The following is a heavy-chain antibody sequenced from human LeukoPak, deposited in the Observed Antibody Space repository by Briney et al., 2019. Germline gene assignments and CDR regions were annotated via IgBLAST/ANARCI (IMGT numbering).Heavy chain of an antibody. J-gene: IGHJ3*01. CDR3: ARELRYDNSDSGAF. CDR2: ISSSGSTT. D-gene: IGHD3-22*01. V-gene: IGHV3-11*04. Sequence: GGSLRLSCAASGFTFSDYYMSWIRQAPGRGLEWVSYISSSGSTTYYADSVKGRFTISRDNAKNSLYLQMNSLRAEDTAVYYCARELRYDNSDSGAFWGQGTVVTVSS. CDR1: GFTFSDYY.